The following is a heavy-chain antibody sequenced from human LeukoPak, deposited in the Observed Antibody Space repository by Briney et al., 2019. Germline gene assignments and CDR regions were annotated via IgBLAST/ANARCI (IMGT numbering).Heavy chain of an antibody. J-gene: IGHJ4*02. CDR2: IKPDGSEK. CDR1: GFIFSRYW. V-gene: IGHV3-7*02. D-gene: IGHD6-13*01. CDR3: AKSLSDGYDY. Sequence: GGFLRLSCAASGFIFSRYWMTWVRQAPGKGLEWVANIKPDGSEKKYVDSVKGRFTISRDNSKNTLHLQMNSLRADDTAVYYCAKSLSDGYDYWGQGTPVTVSS.